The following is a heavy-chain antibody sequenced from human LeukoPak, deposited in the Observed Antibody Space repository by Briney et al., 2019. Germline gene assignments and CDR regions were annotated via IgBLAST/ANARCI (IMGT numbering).Heavy chain of an antibody. Sequence: ASVKVSCKASGYTFTGYYMNWVRQAPGQGLEWMGWINPHSGGTNYAPKFQGRVSMTRDTSISTAYMELSRLRSDGTAVYYCARGVVAATFYYYMDVWGKGTTVTVSS. V-gene: IGHV1-2*02. D-gene: IGHD2-15*01. CDR3: ARGVVAATFYYYMDV. CDR2: INPHSGGT. CDR1: GYTFTGYY. J-gene: IGHJ6*03.